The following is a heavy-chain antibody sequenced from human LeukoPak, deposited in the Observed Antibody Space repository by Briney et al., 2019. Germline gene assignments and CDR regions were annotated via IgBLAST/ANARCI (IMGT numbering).Heavy chain of an antibody. Sequence: GGSLRLSCAASGFIFSNYAMSWVRQAPGKGLEWVSVIYSGGSTYYADSVKGRFTISRHNSKNTLYLQMNSLRAEDTAVYYCARGNVDSSGWSVGLYYFDYWGQGTLVTVSS. J-gene: IGHJ4*02. CDR2: IYSGGST. CDR3: ARGNVDSSGWSVGLYYFDY. V-gene: IGHV3-53*04. D-gene: IGHD6-19*01. CDR1: GFIFSNYA.